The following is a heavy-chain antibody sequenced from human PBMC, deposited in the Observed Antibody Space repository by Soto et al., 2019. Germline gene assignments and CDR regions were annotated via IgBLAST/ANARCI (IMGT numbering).Heavy chain of an antibody. CDR3: ASTEDFFDY. V-gene: IGHV4-31*03. CDR1: GVSLTSGTYY. Sequence: PSETLSLTCSVSGVSLTSGTYYWSWIRQHPGKGLEWIGYILYSGSTDYNPSLKSRVNISVDTSKNQFSLKLSSVTAADTAVYYCASTEDFFDYWGQGTLVTVSS. J-gene: IGHJ4*02. CDR2: ILYSGST.